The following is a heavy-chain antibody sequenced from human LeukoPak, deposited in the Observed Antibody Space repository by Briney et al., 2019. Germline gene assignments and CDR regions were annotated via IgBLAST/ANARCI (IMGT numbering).Heavy chain of an antibody. Sequence: GGSLRLSCAASGFTFSSYAMSWVRQAPGKGLEWVSAISGSGGSTYYADSVKGRFTISRDNSKSTLYLQMNSLRAEDTAVYYCATTRDCSGGSCRHYYYYGMDVWGQGTTVTVSS. CDR2: ISGSGGST. D-gene: IGHD2-15*01. CDR1: GFTFSSYA. J-gene: IGHJ6*02. CDR3: ATTRDCSGGSCRHYYYYGMDV. V-gene: IGHV3-23*01.